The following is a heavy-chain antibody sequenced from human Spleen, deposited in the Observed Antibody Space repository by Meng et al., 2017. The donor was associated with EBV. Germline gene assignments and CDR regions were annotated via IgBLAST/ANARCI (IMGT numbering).Heavy chain of an antibody. CDR3: ARDLVYCSSTSCYSDY. J-gene: IGHJ4*02. Sequence: EVQLVESGGGLVKPGGSLRLSCAASGFIFSSYSMNWVRQAPGKGLEWVSSIISSSSYIYYADSVKGRFTISRDNAKNSLYLQMNSLRAEDTAVYYCARDLVYCSSTSCYSDYWGQGTLVTVSS. V-gene: IGHV3-21*02. D-gene: IGHD2-2*01. CDR2: IISSSSYI. CDR1: GFIFSSYS.